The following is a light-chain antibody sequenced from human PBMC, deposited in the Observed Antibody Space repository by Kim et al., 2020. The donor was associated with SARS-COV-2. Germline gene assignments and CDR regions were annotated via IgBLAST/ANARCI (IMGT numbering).Light chain of an antibody. Sequence: VTFSCTATSRDVENFNLSSWDQQHPGQAPNLIIFEVSQRPSGVSSRFSGSKSGDTASLTISGLQAEDESHYFCCSYAGSSAFVIFGGGTQLTVL. CDR3: CSYAGSSAFVI. V-gene: IGLV2-23*02. CDR1: SRDVENFNL. CDR2: EVS. J-gene: IGLJ2*01.